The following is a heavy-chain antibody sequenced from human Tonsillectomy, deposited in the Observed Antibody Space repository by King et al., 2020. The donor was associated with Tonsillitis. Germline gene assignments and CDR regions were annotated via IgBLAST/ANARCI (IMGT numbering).Heavy chain of an antibody. J-gene: IGHJ3*01. D-gene: IGHD5-12*01. CDR2: ISGSGGST. V-gene: IGHV3-23*04. Sequence: VQLVESGGGLVQRGGSLRLSCAASGFTFSSFAMSWVRQSPGKGLEWVSGISGSGGSTYSADSLKGRFTISRDNSKNTLYLQMNSLRAEDTAVYYCAKDKGATMPRDAFDFWGQGTTVTVSS. CDR1: GFTFSSFA. CDR3: AKDKGATMPRDAFDF.